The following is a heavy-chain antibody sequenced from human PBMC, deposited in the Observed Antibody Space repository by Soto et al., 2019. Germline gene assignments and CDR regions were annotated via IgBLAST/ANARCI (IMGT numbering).Heavy chain of an antibody. J-gene: IGHJ4*02. V-gene: IGHV3-15*07. CDR2: IKSKTGGGTT. CDR1: GVTLTNVW. D-gene: IGHD6-19*01. CDR3: TTGYGSDWYG. Sequence: GGSLRLSCAVSGVTLTNVWMNWVRQAPGKGPEWVGRIKSKTGGGTTDYAAPVKGRFTISRDDSKNMAYLQMNSLKIEDTALYYCTTGYGSDWYGWGQGTLVTVSS.